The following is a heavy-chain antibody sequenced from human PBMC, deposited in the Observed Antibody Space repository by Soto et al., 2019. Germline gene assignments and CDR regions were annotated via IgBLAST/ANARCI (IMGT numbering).Heavy chain of an antibody. CDR1: GGSFSGYY. D-gene: IGHD4-17*01. Sequence: SETLSLTCAVYGGSFSGYYWSWILQPPGKGLEWIGEINHSGSTNYNPSLKSRVTISVDTSKNQFSLKLSSVTAADTAVYYCARAPSTVILGRWFDPWGQGTLVT. J-gene: IGHJ5*02. CDR2: INHSGST. V-gene: IGHV4-34*01. CDR3: ARAPSTVILGRWFDP.